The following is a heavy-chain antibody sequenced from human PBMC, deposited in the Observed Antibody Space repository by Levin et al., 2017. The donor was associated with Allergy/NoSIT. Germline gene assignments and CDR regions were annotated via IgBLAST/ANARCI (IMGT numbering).Heavy chain of an antibody. CDR1: GFTFSGYG. Sequence: GGSLRLSCAASGFTFSGYGMHWVRQAPGKGLEWVAFISYDGTNEYYADSVKGRFTISRVNSENTLYLQMNSLRVEDTALYYCAKDRGQRPYCDNWGQGTLVTVSS. CDR2: ISYDGTNE. CDR3: AKDRGQRPYCDN. V-gene: IGHV3-30*18. J-gene: IGHJ4*02.